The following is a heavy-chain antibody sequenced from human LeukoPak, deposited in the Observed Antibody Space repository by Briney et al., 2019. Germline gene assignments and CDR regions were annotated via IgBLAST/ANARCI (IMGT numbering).Heavy chain of an antibody. CDR3: AKDPREYCSSTSCPNWFDA. CDR1: GFTFSSYA. D-gene: IGHD2-2*01. V-gene: IGHV3-23*01. Sequence: PGGSLRLSCAASGFTFSSYAMSWVRQAPGKGLEWVSAISGSGSGTYYADSVKGRFTISRDNSENTLYLQMYSLRAEDSAVYFCAKDPREYCSSTSCPNWFDAWGQGTLVTVSS. J-gene: IGHJ5*02. CDR2: ISGSGSGT.